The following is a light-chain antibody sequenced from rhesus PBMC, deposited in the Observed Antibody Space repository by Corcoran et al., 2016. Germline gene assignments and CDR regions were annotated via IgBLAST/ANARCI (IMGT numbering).Light chain of an antibody. CDR3: HMWYRTIGHDV. V-gene: IGLV3-36*02. Sequence: YDLIQSPAVSVSPGQTARITCGGVNVRTTYVHWFQQKPPQAPVLVVRYDTERPSGIPERFSGSKSGDTATLTISGVEAGDEADYYCHMWYRTIGHDVFGSGTKLTVL. J-gene: IGLJ6*01. CDR2: YDT. CDR1: NVRTTY.